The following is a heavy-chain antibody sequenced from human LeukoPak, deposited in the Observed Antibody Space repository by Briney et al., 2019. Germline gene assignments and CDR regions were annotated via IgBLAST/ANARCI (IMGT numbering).Heavy chain of an antibody. J-gene: IGHJ4*02. CDR1: GFTFSDCW. V-gene: IGHV3-74*01. CDR2: INTGGSTI. CDR3: ARELGYSYGYGIY. Sequence: GGSLRPSCAASGFTFSDCWMHWVRQAPGKGLEWVSRINTGGSTINYADSVRGRFTVSRDNAKNTMYLQMNSLRAEDSAVYYCARELGYSYGYGIYWGQGTLVTVSS. D-gene: IGHD5-18*01.